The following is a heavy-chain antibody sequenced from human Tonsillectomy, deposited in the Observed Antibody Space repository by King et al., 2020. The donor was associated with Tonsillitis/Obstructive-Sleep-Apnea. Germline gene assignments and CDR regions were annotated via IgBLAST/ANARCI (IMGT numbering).Heavy chain of an antibody. CDR3: ARASDYYDSSGYFDY. CDR2: SRNKANSYIT. D-gene: IGHD3-22*01. CDR1: GFTFSDHY. V-gene: IGHV3-72*01. J-gene: IGHJ4*02. Sequence: VQLVESGGGLVQPGGSLRLSCAASGFTFSDHYMDWVRQAPGKGLEWVGRSRNKANSYITEYAASVKGRFTISRDDSKNSLYLQMNSLKTEDTDVYYCARASDYYDSSGYFDYWGQGTLVTVSS.